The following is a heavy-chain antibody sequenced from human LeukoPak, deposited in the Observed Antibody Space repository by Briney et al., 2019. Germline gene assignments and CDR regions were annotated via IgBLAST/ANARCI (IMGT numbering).Heavy chain of an antibody. V-gene: IGHV4-59*01. D-gene: IGHD2-15*01. CDR1: GDSIRTYY. Sequence: SETLSLTCTVSGDSIRTYYWSWIRQPPGEGLEWIGSIYCSGSTNYNPSLKGRVTISLGTSKNQFSLKVSSVTAADTAVYYCARALTPGYCSGGACSYFDYWGQGTLVTVSS. CDR2: IYCSGST. J-gene: IGHJ4*02. CDR3: ARALTPGYCSGGACSYFDY.